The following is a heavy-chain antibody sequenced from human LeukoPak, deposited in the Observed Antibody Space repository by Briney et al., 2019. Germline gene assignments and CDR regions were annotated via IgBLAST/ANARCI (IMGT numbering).Heavy chain of an antibody. Sequence: ASVKVSCKASGYTFTSYYMHWVRQAPGQGLEWMGIINPSGGSTSYAQKFRGRVTMTRDTSTSTVYMELSSLRSEDTAVYYCARARDYYGSGSLGFDPWGQGTLVTVSS. CDR2: INPSGGST. J-gene: IGHJ5*02. CDR1: GYTFTSYY. V-gene: IGHV1-46*01. D-gene: IGHD3-10*01. CDR3: ARARDYYGSGSLGFDP.